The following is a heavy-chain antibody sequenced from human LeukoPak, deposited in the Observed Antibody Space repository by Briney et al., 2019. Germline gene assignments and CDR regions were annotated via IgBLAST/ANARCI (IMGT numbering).Heavy chain of an antibody. CDR2: IRYDGSNK. CDR3: AKDQFWFWSGYLASSDAFDI. Sequence: GGSLRLSCAASGFTFSSYGMHWVRQAPGKGLEWVAFIRYDGSNKYYADSVKGRFTISRGNSKNTLYLQMNSLRAEDTAVYYCAKDQFWFWSGYLASSDAFDIWGQGTMVTVSS. J-gene: IGHJ3*02. CDR1: GFTFSSYG. V-gene: IGHV3-30*02. D-gene: IGHD3-3*01.